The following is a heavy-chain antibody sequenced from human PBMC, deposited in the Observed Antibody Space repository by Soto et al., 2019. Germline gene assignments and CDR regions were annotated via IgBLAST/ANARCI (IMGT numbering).Heavy chain of an antibody. CDR1: GFTFSSYA. J-gene: IGHJ4*02. CDR2: ISYDGTKK. D-gene: IGHD3-16*01. Sequence: GGSLRLSCAASGFTFSSYAMHWVRQAPGKGLEWVAVISYDGTKKFFADSVKGRFAVSRDNSNDTVFLQMDSLRAEDTAVYYFAKDFLLWGSFPDPGASDYWGQGTQATGSS. CDR3: AKDFLLWGSFPDPGASDY. V-gene: IGHV3-30*18.